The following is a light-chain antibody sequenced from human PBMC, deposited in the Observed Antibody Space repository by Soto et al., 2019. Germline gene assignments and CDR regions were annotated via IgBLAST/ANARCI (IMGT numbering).Light chain of an antibody. Sequence: SSELTQPPSVSVSPGQTASITCSGDKLGDKYACWYQQKPGQSPVLVIYQDSKRPSGIPERFSGSNSGSTATLTISGTQAMDEADYYCQAWDSSTYVVFGGGTKLTVL. CDR1: KLGDKY. CDR2: QDS. J-gene: IGLJ2*01. V-gene: IGLV3-1*01. CDR3: QAWDSSTYVV.